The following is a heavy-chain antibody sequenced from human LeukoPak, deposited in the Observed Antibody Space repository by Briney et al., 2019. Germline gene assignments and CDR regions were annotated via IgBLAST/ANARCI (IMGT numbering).Heavy chain of an antibody. CDR1: GFTFDDYA. V-gene: IGHV3-9*01. Sequence: GGSLRLSCAASGFTFDDYAMHWVRQAPGKGLEWVSGISWNSGSIGYADSVKGRFTISRDNAKKSLYLQMNSLRAEDTALYYCANAGTAFDYWGQGTLVTVSS. D-gene: IGHD1/OR15-1a*01. J-gene: IGHJ4*02. CDR2: ISWNSGSI. CDR3: ANAGTAFDY.